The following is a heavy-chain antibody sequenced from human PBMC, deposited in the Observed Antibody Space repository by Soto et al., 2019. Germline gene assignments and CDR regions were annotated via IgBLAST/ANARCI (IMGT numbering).Heavy chain of an antibody. CDR1: GFTFSSYS. J-gene: IGHJ6*02. V-gene: IGHV3-21*01. CDR2: ISSSSSYI. D-gene: IGHD3-22*01. CDR3: ARDDGLYYDSSGYFSYYYGMDV. Sequence: GGSLRLSCAASGFTFSSYSMNWVRQAPGKGLEWVSSISSSSSYIYYADSVKGRFTTSRDNAKNSLYLQMNSLRAEDTAVYYCARDDGLYYDSSGYFSYYYGMDVWGQGTTVTVSS.